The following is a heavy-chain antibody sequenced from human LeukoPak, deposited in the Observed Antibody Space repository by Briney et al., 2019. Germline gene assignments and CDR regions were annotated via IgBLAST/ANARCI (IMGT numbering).Heavy chain of an antibody. CDR3: ARDHATLDAFDI. CDR1: GFTFSIYS. D-gene: IGHD2-15*01. CDR2: ISSTSSTI. J-gene: IGHJ3*02. Sequence: PAGGSLRLSCAASGFTFSIYSMNWVRQAPGKGLEWVSYISSTSSTIYYADSVKGRFTVSRDNAKNSLYRQMNTLRAEDTAVYYCARDHATLDAFDIWGQGTMVTVSS. V-gene: IGHV3-48*04.